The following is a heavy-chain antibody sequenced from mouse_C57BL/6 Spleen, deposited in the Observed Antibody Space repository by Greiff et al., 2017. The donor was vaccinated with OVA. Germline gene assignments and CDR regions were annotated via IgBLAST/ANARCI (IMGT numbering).Heavy chain of an antibody. D-gene: IGHD3-3*01. CDR2: IDPSDSYT. CDR3: ARGGDAMDY. J-gene: IGHJ4*01. CDR1: GYTFTSYW. Sequence: QVQLQQPGAELVKPGASVKLSCKASGYTFTSYWMQWVKQRPGQGLEWIGEIDPSDSYTNYNQKFKGKATLTVDTSSSTAYMQLSSLTSEDSAVYYCARGGDAMDYWGQGTSVTVSS. V-gene: IGHV1-50*01.